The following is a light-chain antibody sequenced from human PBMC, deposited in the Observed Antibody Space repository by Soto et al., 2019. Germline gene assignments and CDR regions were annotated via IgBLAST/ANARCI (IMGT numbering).Light chain of an antibody. CDR1: SSNIGGNS. Sequence: QSVLTQPPSVSAAPGQKVTISCSGSSSNIGGNSVSWYQQLPGTAPKLLIYDDNKRPSGIPDRFSGSKSGNTASLTISGLQPEDEADYYCSSYTRSTTLLFGGGTKVTVL. CDR2: DDN. CDR3: SSYTRSTTLL. V-gene: IGLV1-51*01. J-gene: IGLJ2*01.